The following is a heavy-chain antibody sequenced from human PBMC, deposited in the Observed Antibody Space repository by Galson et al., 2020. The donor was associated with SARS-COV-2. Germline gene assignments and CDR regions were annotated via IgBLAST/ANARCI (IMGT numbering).Heavy chain of an antibody. D-gene: IGHD3-10*01. CDR1: GGSFSGYY. V-gene: IGHV4-34*01. CDR3: ARGESREYYYCMDV. Sequence: SETLSLTCAVYGGSFSGYYWSWIRQPPGKGLEWIGEINHSGSTNYNPSLRSRVTISVDTSKNQFSLELDSVTAADTAVYYCARGESREYYYCMDVWDKGTTVTVSS. CDR2: INHSGST. J-gene: IGHJ6*03.